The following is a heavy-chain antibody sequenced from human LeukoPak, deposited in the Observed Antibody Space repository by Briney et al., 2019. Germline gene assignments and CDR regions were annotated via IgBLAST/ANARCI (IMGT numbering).Heavy chain of an antibody. V-gene: IGHV4-38-2*02. D-gene: IGHD2-15*01. Sequence: SETLSLTCTVSGYSISSGYYWGWIRQPPGKGLEWIGSIYHSGSTNYNPSLRSRVTISVDTSKNQFSLNLSSVTAADTAVYYCARGQDIVVVVAAIKDAFDIWGQGTMVTVSS. CDR3: ARGQDIVVVVAAIKDAFDI. CDR2: IYHSGST. J-gene: IGHJ3*02. CDR1: GYSISSGYY.